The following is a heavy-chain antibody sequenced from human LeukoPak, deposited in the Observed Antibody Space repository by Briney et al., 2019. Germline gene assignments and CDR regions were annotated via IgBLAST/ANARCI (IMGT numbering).Heavy chain of an antibody. Sequence: PGGSLRLSCAASGFTFSSYGMHWVRQAPGKGLEWVAFIRYDGSNKYYADSVKGRFTISRDNSKNTLYLQMNSLRAEDTAVYYCAKDLLTLAYSSTENDWFDPWGQGTLVTVSS. CDR3: AKDLLTLAYSSTENDWFDP. D-gene: IGHD6-13*01. CDR1: GFTFSSYG. CDR2: IRYDGSNK. V-gene: IGHV3-30*02. J-gene: IGHJ5*02.